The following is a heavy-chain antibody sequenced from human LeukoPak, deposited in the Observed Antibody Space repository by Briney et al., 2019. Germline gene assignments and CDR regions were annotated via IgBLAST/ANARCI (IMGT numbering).Heavy chain of an antibody. D-gene: IGHD6-13*01. V-gene: IGHV4-38-2*02. J-gene: IGHJ4*02. Sequence: SETLSLTCTVSGYSISSGYYWGWIRQPPGKGLEWIGSIYHSGSTYHNPSLKSRVTISVDTSKNQFSLKLSSVTAADTAVYYCAREMQKGQQLVYWGQGTLVTVSS. CDR3: AREMQKGQQLVY. CDR2: IYHSGST. CDR1: GYSISSGYY.